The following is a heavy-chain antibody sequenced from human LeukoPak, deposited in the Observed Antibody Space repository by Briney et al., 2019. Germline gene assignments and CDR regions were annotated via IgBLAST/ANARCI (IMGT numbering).Heavy chain of an antibody. CDR2: INPKSGGT. CDR3: ARSLEGLDFDY. CDR1: GYTFTGYY. Sequence: ASVKVSCKASGYTFTGYYMRWVRQAPGQGLEWMGWINPKSGGTYSAENFQGRVTMTWVTSISTAYMEVSRLRSDDTAVYYCARSLEGLDFDYWGQGTLVTVSS. J-gene: IGHJ4*02. V-gene: IGHV1-2*02.